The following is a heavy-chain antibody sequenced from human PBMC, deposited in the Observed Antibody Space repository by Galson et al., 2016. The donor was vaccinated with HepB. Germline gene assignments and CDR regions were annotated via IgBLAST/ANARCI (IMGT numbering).Heavy chain of an antibody. CDR3: ARRRLTYRDVPGGGQFDL. V-gene: IGHV4-39*01. J-gene: IGHJ5*02. D-gene: IGHD2-15*01. Sequence: ETLSLTCTVSGGSISSNYDYWAWIRQSPGKGLEWIGSISYSGRTYYKPSLKSRVTISVDTSKNQFSLNLTSVTAADTAAYHCARRRLTYRDVPGGGQFDLWSQGTLVTVSS. CDR2: ISYSGRT. CDR1: GGSISSNYDY.